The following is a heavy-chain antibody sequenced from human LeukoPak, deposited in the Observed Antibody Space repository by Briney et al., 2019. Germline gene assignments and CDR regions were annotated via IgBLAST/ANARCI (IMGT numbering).Heavy chain of an antibody. J-gene: IGHJ4*02. D-gene: IGHD1-1*01. CDR1: GFTFSVYS. CDR3: ARGVYANNYYFDC. CDR2: ISSSSNFT. Sequence: GGSLRLSCAASGFTFSVYSMNWVRQSPGQGLEWVSSISSSSNFTFYADSVKGRFSISRDNAKDSLYLQINSLRAEDTAVYYCARGVYANNYYFDCWGQGTLATVSS. V-gene: IGHV3-21*01.